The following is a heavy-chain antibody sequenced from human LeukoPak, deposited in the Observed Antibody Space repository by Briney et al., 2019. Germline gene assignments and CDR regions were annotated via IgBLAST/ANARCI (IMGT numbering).Heavy chain of an antibody. D-gene: IGHD2-21*02. V-gene: IGHV4-59*01. CDR3: AREMGDEIDY. Sequence: SETLSLTCTVSGGSISSYYWSWIRQPPGKGLEWIGYIYYSGSTNYNPSLKSRVTISVDTSKDQFSLKLSSVTAADTAVYYCAREMGDEIDYWGQGTLVTVSS. J-gene: IGHJ4*02. CDR1: GGSISSYY. CDR2: IYYSGST.